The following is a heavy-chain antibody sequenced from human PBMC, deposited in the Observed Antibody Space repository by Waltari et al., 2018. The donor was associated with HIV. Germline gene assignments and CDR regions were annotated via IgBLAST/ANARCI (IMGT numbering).Heavy chain of an antibody. CDR1: GYTFGDYE. CDR2: IRTKSKGETT. J-gene: IGHJ4*02. CDR3: TRGMVIGY. D-gene: IGHD2-21*01. V-gene: IGHV3-49*03. Sequence: VEMVESGGNLVQPGRSLRLSCRGSGYTFGDYEVSWFRQAPGKGLEWVGFIRTKSKGETTEYAASVRGRFIFSRDDSKSIAYLEMNSLKPEDTAMYYCTRGMVIGYWGQGTRVTVSS.